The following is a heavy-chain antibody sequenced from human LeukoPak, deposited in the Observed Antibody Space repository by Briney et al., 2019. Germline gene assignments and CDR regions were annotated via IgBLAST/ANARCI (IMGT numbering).Heavy chain of an antibody. CDR2: ISGSGGKT. CDR3: AKNSGWPLDYYYYGMDV. D-gene: IGHD6-19*01. Sequence: PGGSLRLSCAASGFTISTYAMSWVRQAPGKGLEWVSAISGSGGKTYYADSVKGRFTISRDNSKNTLSLQMTNLRAEDTGVYYCAKNSGWPLDYYYYGMDVWGQGTTITVSS. V-gene: IGHV3-23*01. CDR1: GFTISTYA. J-gene: IGHJ6*02.